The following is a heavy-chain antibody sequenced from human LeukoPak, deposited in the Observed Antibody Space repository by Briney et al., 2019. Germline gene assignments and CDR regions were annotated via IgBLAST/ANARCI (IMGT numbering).Heavy chain of an antibody. CDR3: ASTCHNWLDY. J-gene: IGHJ4*02. Sequence: PGGSLRLSCAASGFTFSSYWMSWVRQAPGKGLEWIGRIYTSGSTNYNPSLKSRVTMSVDTSKNQFSLKLSSVTAADTAVYYCASTCHNWLDYWGQGTLVTVSS. CDR2: IYTSGST. D-gene: IGHD1-20*01. CDR1: GFTFSSYW. V-gene: IGHV4-4*07.